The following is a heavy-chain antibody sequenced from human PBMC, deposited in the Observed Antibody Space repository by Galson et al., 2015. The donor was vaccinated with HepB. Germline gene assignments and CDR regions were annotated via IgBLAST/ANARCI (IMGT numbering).Heavy chain of an antibody. CDR1: GYTFTSYG. V-gene: IGHV1-18*01. CDR2: ISAYNGNT. CDR3: ARESSDYYDSSGYVISYRNAFDI. Sequence: SVKVSCKASGYTFTSYGISWVRQAPGQGLEWMGWISAYNGNTNYAQKLQGRVTMTTDTSTSTAYMELRSLRSDDTAVYYCARESSDYYDSSGYVISYRNAFDIWGQGTMVTVSS. D-gene: IGHD3-22*01. J-gene: IGHJ3*02.